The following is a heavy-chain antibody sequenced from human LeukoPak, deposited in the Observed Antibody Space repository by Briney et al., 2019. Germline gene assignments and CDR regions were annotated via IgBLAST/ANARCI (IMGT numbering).Heavy chain of an antibody. J-gene: IGHJ3*02. CDR3: ANQPFRGYSLNDAFDI. D-gene: IGHD5-18*01. V-gene: IGHV3-30*18. CDR1: GCTFSSYG. Sequence: PGGSLRLSCAASGCTFSSYGMHWVRQAPGKGLEWVAVISYDGSNKYYAHSVKGRFTISRDNSKNTLYLQMNSLRAEDTDVYYCANQPFRGYSLNDAFDIWGQGTMVTVSS. CDR2: ISYDGSNK.